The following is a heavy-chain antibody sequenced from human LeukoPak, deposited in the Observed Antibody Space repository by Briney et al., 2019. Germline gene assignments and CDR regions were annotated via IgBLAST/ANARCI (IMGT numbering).Heavy chain of an antibody. J-gene: IGHJ4*02. CDR1: GGSFSGYY. V-gene: IGHV4-34*01. CDR3: ARVSLVTTADY. D-gene: IGHD4-17*01. CDR2: INHSGST. Sequence: PSETLSLTCAVYGGSFSGYYWSWIRQPPGKGLEWIGEINHSGSTNYNPSLKSRVTISVDTSKNLFSLKLSSVTAADTAVYYCARVSLVTTADYWGQGTLVTVSS.